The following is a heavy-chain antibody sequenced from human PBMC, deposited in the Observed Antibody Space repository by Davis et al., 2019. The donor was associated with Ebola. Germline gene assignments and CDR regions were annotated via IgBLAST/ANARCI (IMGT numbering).Heavy chain of an antibody. D-gene: IGHD3-22*01. CDR2: IWYDGSNK. CDR1: GFTFSSYG. CDR3: ARDRGYYDSSGYYMYYFDY. J-gene: IGHJ4*02. Sequence: PGGSLRLSCAASGFTFSSYGMHWVRQAPGKGLEWVAVIWYDGSNKYYADSVKGRFTISRDNSKNTLYLQMNSLRAEDTAVYYCARDRGYYDSSGYYMYYFDYWGQGTLVTVSS. V-gene: IGHV3-33*01.